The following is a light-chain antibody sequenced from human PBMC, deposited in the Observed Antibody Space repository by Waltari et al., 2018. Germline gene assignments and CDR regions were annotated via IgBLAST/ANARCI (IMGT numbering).Light chain of an antibody. Sequence: DIQLTQSPSTLSASVGARVTITCRARQGISSWLAWYQQKPGKAPKLLIYKASSLESGVPSRFSGSGSGTEFTLTISSLQPDDCATYYCQQYHSYRTFGQGTKVEIK. V-gene: IGKV1-5*03. CDR2: KAS. CDR3: QQYHSYRT. J-gene: IGKJ1*01. CDR1: QGISSW.